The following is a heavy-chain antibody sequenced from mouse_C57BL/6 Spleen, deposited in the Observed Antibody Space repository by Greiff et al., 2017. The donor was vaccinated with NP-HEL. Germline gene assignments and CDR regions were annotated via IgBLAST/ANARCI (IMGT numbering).Heavy chain of an antibody. CDR1: GFTFSDYG. CDR3: ARDSNYEGYYAMDY. J-gene: IGHJ4*01. D-gene: IGHD2-5*01. Sequence: DVMLVESGGGLVKPGGSLKLSCAASGFTFSDYGMHWVRQAPEKGLEWVAYISSGSSTIDYADTVKGRFTISRDNAKNTLFLQMTSLRSEDTAMYYCARDSNYEGYYAMDYWGQGTSVTVSS. V-gene: IGHV5-17*01. CDR2: ISSGSSTI.